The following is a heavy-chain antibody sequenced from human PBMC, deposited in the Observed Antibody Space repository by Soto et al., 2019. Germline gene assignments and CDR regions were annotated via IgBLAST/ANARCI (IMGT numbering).Heavy chain of an antibody. CDR1: GFTFSSYI. V-gene: IGHV3-48*02. J-gene: IGHJ4*02. D-gene: IGHD2-2*01. Sequence: GGSLRLSCVVTGFTFSSYIMNWVRQAPGKGLEWVSHISSSSNTIYYADSVKGRFTISRDNAKNSLYLQMNSLRDEDTAVYYCVRGTDTSASCQDYWGQGTLVTVSS. CDR3: VRGTDTSASCQDY. CDR2: ISSSSNTI.